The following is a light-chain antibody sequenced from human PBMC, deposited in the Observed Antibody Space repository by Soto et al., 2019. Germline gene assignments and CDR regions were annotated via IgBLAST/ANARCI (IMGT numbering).Light chain of an antibody. CDR1: QDVRTW. J-gene: IGKJ3*01. Sequence: QDVRTWLAWYQQKPGRAPKLLIHAASRLHSGVPSRFSGSGSGTDFTLTISNLQPDDLGTYYCQQVNDIPLTFGPGTKVDIK. V-gene: IGKV1-12*01. CDR3: QQVNDIPLT. CDR2: AAS.